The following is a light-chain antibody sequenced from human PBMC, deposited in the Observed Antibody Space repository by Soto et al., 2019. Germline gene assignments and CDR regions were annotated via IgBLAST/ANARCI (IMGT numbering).Light chain of an antibody. CDR3: QQYVNSTWA. CDR2: GAS. J-gene: IGKJ1*01. CDR1: QSVSSSF. V-gene: IGKV3-20*01. Sequence: EIVLTQSPGTLSLSPGERATLSCRASQSVSSSFLAWYQQKPGQAPRLLIYGASNRATGIPDRFSGSGSGTDFTLTISRLEPEDFAVYYCQQYVNSTWAFGHGTKVDIX.